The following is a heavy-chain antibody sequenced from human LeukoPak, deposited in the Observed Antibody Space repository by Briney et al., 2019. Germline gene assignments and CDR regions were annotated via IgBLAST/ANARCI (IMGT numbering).Heavy chain of an antibody. V-gene: IGHV3-66*03. CDR1: GSTVSSNY. CDR2: IYNSDNT. D-gene: IGHD3-3*01. Sequence: GGSLRLSCAASGSTVSSNYLSWVRQAPGKGLEWVSLIYNSDNTYYADSVKGRFTISKDNSKNTLYLQMNSLRAEDTAVYYCARDLFLEWLESYGMDVWGQGTTVTVSS. J-gene: IGHJ6*02. CDR3: ARDLFLEWLESYGMDV.